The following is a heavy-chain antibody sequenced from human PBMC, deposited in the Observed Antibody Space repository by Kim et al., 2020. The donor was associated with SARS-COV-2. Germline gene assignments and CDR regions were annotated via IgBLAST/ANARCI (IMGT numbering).Heavy chain of an antibody. Sequence: GGSLRLSCAASGITFDDYAMHWVRQAPGKGLEWVSGISWNSGSIGYADSVKGRFTISRDNAKNSLYLQMNSLRAEDTALYYCAKAKEGYCSSTSCFYFD. CDR2: ISWNSGSI. D-gene: IGHD2-2*01. CDR3: AKAKEGYCSSTSCFYFD. V-gene: IGHV3-9*01. CDR1: GITFDDYA. J-gene: IGHJ4*01.